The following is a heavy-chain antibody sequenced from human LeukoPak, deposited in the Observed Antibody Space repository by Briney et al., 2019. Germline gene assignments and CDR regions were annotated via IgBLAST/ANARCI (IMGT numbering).Heavy chain of an antibody. CDR1: GGSISSSSYY. J-gene: IGHJ6*03. CDR3: ARHQGSYGDYYYYMDV. CDR2: VYYSGIT. Sequence: PSETLSLTCTVSGGSISSSSYYWGWLRQPPGKGLEWIGSVYYSGITYYNPSLKSRVTVSVDTSKNQFSLKLSSVTAADTAVCYCARHQGSYGDYYYYMDVWGKGTTVTVSS. V-gene: IGHV4-39*01. D-gene: IGHD3-10*01.